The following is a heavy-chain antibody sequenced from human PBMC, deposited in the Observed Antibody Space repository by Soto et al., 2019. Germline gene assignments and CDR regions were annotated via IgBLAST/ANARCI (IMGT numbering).Heavy chain of an antibody. D-gene: IGHD3-3*01. V-gene: IGHV3-23*01. CDR1: GFTFSSYA. J-gene: IGHJ4*02. CDR2: ISGSGGST. Sequence: GGSLRLSCAASGFTFSSYAMSWVRQAPGKGLEWVSAISGSGGSTYYADSVKGRFTISRDNSKNTLYLQMNSLRAEDTALYYCAMTGEYYDFWSGYFDYWGQGTLVTVSS. CDR3: AMTGEYYDFWSGYFDY.